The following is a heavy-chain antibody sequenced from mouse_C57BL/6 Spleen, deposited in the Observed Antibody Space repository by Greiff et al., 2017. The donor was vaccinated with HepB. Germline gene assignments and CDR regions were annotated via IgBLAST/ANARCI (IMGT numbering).Heavy chain of an antibody. Sequence: VQLQQPGAELVKPGASVKLSCKASGYTFTSYWMHWVKQRPGRGLEWIGRIDPNSGGTKYNEKFKSKATLTVDKPSSTAYMQLSSLTSEDSAVYYCASPSYYSNYGDAMDYWGQGTSVTVSS. J-gene: IGHJ4*01. CDR3: ASPSYYSNYGDAMDY. V-gene: IGHV1-72*01. D-gene: IGHD2-5*01. CDR2: IDPNSGGT. CDR1: GYTFTSYW.